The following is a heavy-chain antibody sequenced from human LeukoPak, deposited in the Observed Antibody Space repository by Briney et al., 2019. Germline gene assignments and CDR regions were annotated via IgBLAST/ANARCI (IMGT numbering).Heavy chain of an antibody. CDR1: GDSISSYF. CDR2: IYASGSA. V-gene: IGHV4-4*07. D-gene: IGHD3-9*01. Sequence: NPSETLSLTCTVSGDSISSYFWSWIRQPAGKGLEWIGRIYASGSANYNPSLKSRVTMSVDTSKNQFSLKLSSVTAADTAVYYCARVAYAILTGYLYYFDYWGQGTLVTVSS. J-gene: IGHJ4*02. CDR3: ARVAYAILTGYLYYFDY.